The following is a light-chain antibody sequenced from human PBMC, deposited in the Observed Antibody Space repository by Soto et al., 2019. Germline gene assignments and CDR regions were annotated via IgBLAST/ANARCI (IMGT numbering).Light chain of an antibody. CDR2: EAS. V-gene: IGKV3-15*01. CDR3: HQYNNYMYT. J-gene: IGKJ2*01. CDR1: QSIRKN. Sequence: ELVMSQSPATLSVSPGERVTLSCRASQSIRKNLAWYQQKPGQAPSLLIYEASTRASGVPVRFSGSGAGTEFTLTISSLQSEDFGVYYCHQYNNYMYTFGQGTKVDIK.